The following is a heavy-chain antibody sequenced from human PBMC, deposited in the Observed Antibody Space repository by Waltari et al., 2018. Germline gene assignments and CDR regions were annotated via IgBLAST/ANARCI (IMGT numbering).Heavy chain of an antibody. D-gene: IGHD6-6*01. V-gene: IGHV1-69*01. CDR2: IIPIFGTA. Sequence: QVQLVQSGAEVTKPGSSVKVSCKASGGTFSSYAISWVRQAPGQGLEWMGGIIPIFGTANYAQKFQGRVTITADESTSTAYMELSSLRSEDTAVYYCASMSIAARRSYYYYGMDVWGQGTTVTVSS. CDR1: GGTFSSYA. J-gene: IGHJ6*02. CDR3: ASMSIAARRSYYYYGMDV.